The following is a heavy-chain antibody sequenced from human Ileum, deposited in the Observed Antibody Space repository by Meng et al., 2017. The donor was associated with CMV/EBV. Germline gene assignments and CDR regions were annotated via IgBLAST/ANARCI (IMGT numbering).Heavy chain of an antibody. Sequence: GESLKISCAGSGFISNYYAMSWVRQAPGKGLEWVSGLSDINNKRYYADSVKGRFTISRDNSKNILYLQMSSLRAGDTAVYYCAKGGCSSTSCHHYSSNGMDVWGQGTRVTGYS. CDR3: AKGGCSSTSCHHYSSNGMDV. CDR2: LSDINNKR. D-gene: IGHD2-2*01. V-gene: IGHV3-23*01. J-gene: IGHJ6*02. CDR1: GFISNYYA.